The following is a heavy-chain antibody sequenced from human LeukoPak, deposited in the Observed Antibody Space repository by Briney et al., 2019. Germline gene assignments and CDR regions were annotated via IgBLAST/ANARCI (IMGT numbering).Heavy chain of an antibody. V-gene: IGHV4-39*06. J-gene: IGHJ4*02. CDR2: VYYSGST. Sequence: GSLRLSCAASGFTFSSYWMTWIRQPPGKGLEWIGSVYYSGSTYYNPSLKSRVTISVDTSKNQFPLKVSSVTAADTAVYYCATYDFWSGSIFDYWGQGTLVTVSS. CDR1: GFTFSSYW. CDR3: ATYDFWSGSIFDY. D-gene: IGHD3-3*01.